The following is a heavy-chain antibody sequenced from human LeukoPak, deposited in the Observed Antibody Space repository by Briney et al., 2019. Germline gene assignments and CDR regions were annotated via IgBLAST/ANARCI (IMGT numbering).Heavy chain of an antibody. CDR1: GGSMSSSGQY. J-gene: IGHJ3*02. D-gene: IGHD2-21*02. Sequence: PSETLSLICTVSGGSMSSSGQYWGWIRQSPVKGLEWIWSIYYSGSTYYNPSLKSRVTISVGTSKNQFSLELTSVTAADTAIYYCARNMTAISRLDVFDIWGPGTMVTVS. CDR3: ARNMTAISRLDVFDI. CDR2: IYYSGST. V-gene: IGHV4-39*01.